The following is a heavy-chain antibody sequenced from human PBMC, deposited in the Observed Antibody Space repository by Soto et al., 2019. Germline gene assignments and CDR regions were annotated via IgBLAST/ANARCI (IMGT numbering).Heavy chain of an antibody. D-gene: IGHD3-10*01. Sequence: PGGSLRLSCAASGFTFSSYGMHWVRQAPGKGLEWVAVISYDGSNKYYADSVKGRFTISRDNSKNTLYLQMNSLRAEDTAVYYCARDREALIITMVRGVPGSWFDPWGQGTPVTVSS. V-gene: IGHV3-30*03. CDR2: ISYDGSNK. CDR1: GFTFSSYG. CDR3: ARDREALIITMVRGVPGSWFDP. J-gene: IGHJ5*02.